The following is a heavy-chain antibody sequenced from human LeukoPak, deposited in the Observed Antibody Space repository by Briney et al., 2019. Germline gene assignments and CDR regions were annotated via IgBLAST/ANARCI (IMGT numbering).Heavy chain of an antibody. V-gene: IGHV4-34*01. Sequence: SETLSLTCAVYGGSFSGYYWSWIRQPPGKGLEWIGEINHSGSTDYNPSLKSRVTISVDTSKNQFSPKLSSVTAADTAVYYCARGPGYGGNSTLDYWGQGTLVTVSS. CDR3: ARGPGYGGNSTLDY. CDR2: INHSGST. J-gene: IGHJ4*02. D-gene: IGHD4-23*01. CDR1: GGSFSGYY.